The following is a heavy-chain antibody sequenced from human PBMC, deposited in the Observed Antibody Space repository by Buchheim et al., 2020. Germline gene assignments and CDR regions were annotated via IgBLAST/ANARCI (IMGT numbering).Heavy chain of an antibody. CDR2: IWYDGSNQ. CDR1: GFTFSSYG. V-gene: IGHV3-33*01. Sequence: QVQLVESGGDMVQPGRSLRLSCSVSGFTFSSYGMHWVRQAPGKGLEWVAVIWYDGSNQYYADSVKGRFTISRDNSKNTLYLQMNSLRAADTAVYYCAREVVPVAFYYHRMDVWGQGTT. J-gene: IGHJ6*02. CDR3: AREVVPVAFYYHRMDV. D-gene: IGHD2-2*01.